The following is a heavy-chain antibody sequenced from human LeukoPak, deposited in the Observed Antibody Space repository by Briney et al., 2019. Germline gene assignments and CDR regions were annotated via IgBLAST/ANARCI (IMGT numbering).Heavy chain of an antibody. D-gene: IGHD3-10*01. CDR2: IYSGGST. V-gene: IGHV4-39*02. CDR3: ARDNRRFGEKGGMDV. J-gene: IGHJ6*02. CDR1: GGSISSSSYY. Sequence: SETLSLTCTVSGGSISSSSYYWDWIRQSPGKGLEWIGNIYSGGSTYYTPSLKSRVTISVDTSKNQFSLKLSSVTAADTAVYYCARDNRRFGEKGGMDVWGQGTTVTVSS.